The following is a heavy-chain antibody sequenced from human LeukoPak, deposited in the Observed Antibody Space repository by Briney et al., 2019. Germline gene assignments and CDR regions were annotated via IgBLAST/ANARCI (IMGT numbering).Heavy chain of an antibody. J-gene: IGHJ4*02. CDR3: ARGGAGCPSGLCYIDS. Sequence: GRSLRLSCAASGYTFSSYAMHWVRQAPGKRLEWVAVISYDGTYKYYADSAKGRFTSSRDNSTNTPQLQMNSRRAKHTPLYHCARGGAGCPSGLCYIDSSGERNLFTVSS. D-gene: IGHD2-8*02. CDR2: ISYDGTYK. CDR1: GYTFSSYA. V-gene: IGHV3-30*01.